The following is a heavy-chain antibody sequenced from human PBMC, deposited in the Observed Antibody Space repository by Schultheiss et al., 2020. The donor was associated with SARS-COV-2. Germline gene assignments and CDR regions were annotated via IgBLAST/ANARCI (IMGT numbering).Heavy chain of an antibody. Sequence: GGSLRLSCAASGFTFSNYEMNWVRQAPGKGLEWVSSISSSSSYIYYADSVKGRFTISRDNAKNSLYLQMNSLKTEDTAVYYCTTDLPTVTTGALFDYWGQGTLVTVSS. CDR3: TTDLPTVTTGALFDY. J-gene: IGHJ4*02. CDR1: GFTFSNYE. D-gene: IGHD4-17*01. V-gene: IGHV3-21*03. CDR2: ISSSSSYI.